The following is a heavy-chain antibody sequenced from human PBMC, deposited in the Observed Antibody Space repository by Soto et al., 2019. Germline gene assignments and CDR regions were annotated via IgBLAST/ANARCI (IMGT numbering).Heavy chain of an antibody. Sequence: SETLSLTCAVYGGSFSGYYWSWIRQPPGKGLEWIGEINHSGSTNYNPSLKSRVTISVDTSKNQFSLKLSSVTAADTAVYYCASVISSSIYYYYYMDVWGKGTTVTVS. J-gene: IGHJ6*03. CDR3: ASVISSSIYYYYYMDV. D-gene: IGHD6-6*01. CDR1: GGSFSGYY. V-gene: IGHV4-34*01. CDR2: INHSGST.